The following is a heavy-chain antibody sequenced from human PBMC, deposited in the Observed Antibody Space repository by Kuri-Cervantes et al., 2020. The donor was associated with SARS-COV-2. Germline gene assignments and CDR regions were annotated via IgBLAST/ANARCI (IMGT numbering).Heavy chain of an antibody. Sequence: SETLSLTCTVSGGSISSSSYYWGWIRQPPGKGLEWIGSIYYSGSTYYNPSLKSRVTISVDTSKNQFSLKLSSVTAADTAVYYCARAYYDFWSGYFPPPHIYHYYMDVWGKGTTVTVSS. D-gene: IGHD3-3*01. CDR1: GGSISSSSYY. CDR3: ARAYYDFWSGYFPPPHIYHYYMDV. CDR2: IYYSGST. V-gene: IGHV4-39*01. J-gene: IGHJ6*03.